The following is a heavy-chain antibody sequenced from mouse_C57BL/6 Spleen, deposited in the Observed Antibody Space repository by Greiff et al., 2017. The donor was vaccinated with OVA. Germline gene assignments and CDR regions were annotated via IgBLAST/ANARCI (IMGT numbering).Heavy chain of an antibody. J-gene: IGHJ4*01. CDR3: ARWAYYSNYDGAMDY. CDR2: IYPGSGNT. Sequence: QVQLKASGAELVRPGASVKLSCKASGYPFTDFYINWVKQRPGQGLEWIARIYPGSGNTYYNEKFKGKATLTAEKSSSSAYMHLSSLTSEDSAVYFCARWAYYSNYDGAMDYWGQGASVTVSS. V-gene: IGHV1-76*01. CDR1: GYPFTDFY. D-gene: IGHD2-5*01.